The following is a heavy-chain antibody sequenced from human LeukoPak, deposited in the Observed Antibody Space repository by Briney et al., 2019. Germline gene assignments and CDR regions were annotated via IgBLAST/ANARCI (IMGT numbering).Heavy chain of an antibody. CDR3: ARSPYSSSWYDFDY. D-gene: IGHD6-13*01. J-gene: IGHJ4*02. CDR1: GFTFSSFG. CDR2: NETTE. V-gene: IGHV3-30*12. Sequence: PGGSLRLSCAASGFTFSSFGMHWVRQTPGKGLEWVTFNETTEYYADSVKGRFTISRDNAKNSLYLQMNSLRAEDTAVYYCARSPYSSSWYDFDYWGQGTLVTVSS.